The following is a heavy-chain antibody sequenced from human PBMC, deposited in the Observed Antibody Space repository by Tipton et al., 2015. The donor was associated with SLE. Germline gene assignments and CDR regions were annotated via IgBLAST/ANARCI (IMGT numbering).Heavy chain of an antibody. CDR3: ASRRHYYDSSGYYWGAFDI. V-gene: IGHV4-4*07. CDR1: GGSISNYY. Sequence: TLSLTCTVSGGSISNYYWSWIRQPAGKGLEWIGRIYTSGSTNYKPSLKSRVTISVDTSKNQFSLKLNSVTAADTAVYYCASRRHYYDSSGYYWGAFDIWGQGTMVTVSS. CDR2: IYTSGST. D-gene: IGHD3-22*01. J-gene: IGHJ3*02.